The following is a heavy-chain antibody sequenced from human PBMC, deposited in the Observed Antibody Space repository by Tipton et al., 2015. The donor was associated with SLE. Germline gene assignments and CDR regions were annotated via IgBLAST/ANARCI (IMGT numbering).Heavy chain of an antibody. V-gene: IGHV1-18*01. Sequence: QLVQSGPEVKKPGASVKVSCKASGYTFTSYGISWVRQAPGQGLEWMGWISAYNGNTNYAQKLQGRVTMTTDTSTSTAYMELRSLRSDDTAVYYCARDSDAGQQLNYYYGMDVWGQGTTVTVSS. CDR2: ISAYNGNT. D-gene: IGHD6-13*01. J-gene: IGHJ6*02. CDR3: ARDSDAGQQLNYYYGMDV. CDR1: GYTFTSYG.